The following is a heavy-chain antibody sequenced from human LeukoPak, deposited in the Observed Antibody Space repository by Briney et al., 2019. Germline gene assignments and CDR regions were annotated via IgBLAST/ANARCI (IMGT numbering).Heavy chain of an antibody. D-gene: IGHD1-26*01. CDR1: GFTVSSNY. CDR2: IYSGGST. Sequence: PGGSLRLSCAASGFTVSSNYMSWVRQAPGKGLEWVSVIYSGGSTYYADSVKGRFTISRDNSKNTLYLQMSSLRAEDTAVYYCAKEFGGSYQWGRFAYWGQGTLVTVSS. J-gene: IGHJ4*02. CDR3: AKEFGGSYQWGRFAY. V-gene: IGHV3-66*01.